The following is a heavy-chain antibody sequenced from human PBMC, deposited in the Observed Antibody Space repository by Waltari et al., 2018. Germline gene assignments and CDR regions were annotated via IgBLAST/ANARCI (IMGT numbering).Heavy chain of an antibody. CDR3: ARVSRRTYRSPVPGRHYYYGMDV. V-gene: IGHV3-74*03. J-gene: IGHJ6*02. Sequence: EEQLVESGGGLVQPGASLRLSCAASGFTFSSFWMNWVRQAPGKGPLGVSRISTDASDTTYADSVKGRFTISRDNARNTLYLQMNRLRAEDTAVYFCARVSRRTYRSPVPGRHYYYGMDVWGQGTTVTVSS. D-gene: IGHD1-1*01. CDR2: ISTDASDT. CDR1: GFTFSSFW.